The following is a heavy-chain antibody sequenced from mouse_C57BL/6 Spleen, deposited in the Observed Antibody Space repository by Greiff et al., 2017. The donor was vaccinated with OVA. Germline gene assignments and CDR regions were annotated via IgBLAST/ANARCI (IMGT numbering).Heavy chain of an antibody. CDR3: ATITWAY. J-gene: IGHJ3*01. CDR2: ILPGSGST. V-gene: IGHV1-9*01. Sequence: VQLQESGAELMKPGASVKLSCKATGYTFTGYWLEWVKQRPGHGLEWIGEILPGSGSTNSNEKFKGKATFTADTSSNTAYMQLSSLTTEDSAIYYCATITWAYWGQGTLVTVSA. CDR1: GYTFTGYW. D-gene: IGHD1-2*01.